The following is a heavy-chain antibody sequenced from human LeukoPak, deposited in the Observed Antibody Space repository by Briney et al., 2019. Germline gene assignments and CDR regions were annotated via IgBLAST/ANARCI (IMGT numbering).Heavy chain of an antibody. D-gene: IGHD5-18*01. J-gene: IGHJ4*02. Sequence: GGSLRLSCAASGFTFTTYWMSWVRQAPGKGLEWVANIKQDGTEKYYVDSVKGRFTISRDNAKNSLYLQMNSLRVEDTAVYYCARGSDTAMVLFYYFDYWGQGTLVTVSS. CDR1: GFTFTTYW. V-gene: IGHV3-7*01. CDR3: ARGSDTAMVLFYYFDY. CDR2: IKQDGTEK.